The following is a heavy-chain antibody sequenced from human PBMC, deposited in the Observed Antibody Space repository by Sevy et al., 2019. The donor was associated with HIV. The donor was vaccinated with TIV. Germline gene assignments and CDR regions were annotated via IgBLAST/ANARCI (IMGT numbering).Heavy chain of an antibody. Sequence: SETLSLTCTVSGGSISSSSYYWGWIRQPPGKGLEWIGSIYYSGSTYYNPSLKSRVTISVDTSKNQFSLKLSSLTAADTAVYYCARFWATTVTTPYYWGQGTLVTVSS. CDR1: GGSISSSSYY. D-gene: IGHD4-17*01. CDR2: IYYSGST. J-gene: IGHJ4*02. V-gene: IGHV4-39*01. CDR3: ARFWATTVTTPYY.